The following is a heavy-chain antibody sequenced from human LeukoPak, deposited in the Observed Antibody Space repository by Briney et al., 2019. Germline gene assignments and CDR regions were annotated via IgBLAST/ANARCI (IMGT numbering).Heavy chain of an antibody. J-gene: IGHJ6*02. D-gene: IGHD3-10*01. V-gene: IGHV3-7*01. Sequence: PGGSLRLSCAASGFTFSSYWMSWVRQAPGKGLEWVANIKQDGSEKYYVDSVKGRFTISRDNAKNSLYLQMNSLRAEDTAVYYCARGITMVRGVTIYYYYGMDVWGQGTTVTVSS. CDR2: IKQDGSEK. CDR1: GFTFSSYW. CDR3: ARGITMVRGVTIYYYYGMDV.